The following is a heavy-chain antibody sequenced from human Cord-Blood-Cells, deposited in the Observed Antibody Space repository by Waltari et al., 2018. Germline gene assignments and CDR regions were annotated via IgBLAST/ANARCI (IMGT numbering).Heavy chain of an antibody. V-gene: IGHV4-34*01. D-gene: IGHD5-12*01. CDR2: INHSGST. J-gene: IGHJ4*02. CDR3: ARGSRLRPYFDY. CDR1: GGSFSGYY. Sequence: QVQLQQWGAGLLKPSETLSLTCAVYGGSFSGYYWSWIRQPPGKGLEWIGEINHSGSTNYDPSLKSQVTISVDTSKNQFSLKLSSVTAADTAVYYCARGSRLRPYFDYWGQGTLVTVSS.